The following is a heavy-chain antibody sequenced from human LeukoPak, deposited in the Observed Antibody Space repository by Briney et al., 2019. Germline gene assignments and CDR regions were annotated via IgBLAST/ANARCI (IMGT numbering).Heavy chain of an antibody. CDR1: GFTFSSYA. J-gene: IGHJ4*02. CDR2: ISGSGGST. V-gene: IGHV3-23*01. D-gene: IGHD3-22*01. Sequence: GGPLRLSCAASGFTFSSYAMSWVRQAPGKGLEWVSAISGSGGSTYYADSVKGRFTISRDNSKNTLYLQMNSLRAEDTAVYYCAKDSSYYYDSSGYYGYWGQGALVTVSS. CDR3: AKDSSYYYDSSGYYGY.